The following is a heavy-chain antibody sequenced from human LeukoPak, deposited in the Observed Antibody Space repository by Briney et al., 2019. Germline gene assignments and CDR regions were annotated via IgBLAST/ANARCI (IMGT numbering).Heavy chain of an antibody. CDR2: INHSGIT. Sequence: SETLSLTCAVYGGSFSGYYWSWIRQPPGKGLEWIGEINHSGITNYNPSLKSRVPISVDTSKSQFSLKLSSVTAADTAVYYCARHPYDYVWGSYPTHFDYWGQGTLVTVSS. D-gene: IGHD3-16*02. J-gene: IGHJ4*02. V-gene: IGHV4-34*01. CDR1: GGSFSGYY. CDR3: ARHPYDYVWGSYPTHFDY.